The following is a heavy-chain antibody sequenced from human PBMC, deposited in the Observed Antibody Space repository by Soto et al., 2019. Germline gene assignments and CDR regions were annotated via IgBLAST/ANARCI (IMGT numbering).Heavy chain of an antibody. J-gene: IGHJ5*02. CDR1: GGSISSSGFY. Sequence: SETLSLTCTVSGGSISSSGFYWGWIRQPPGKGLEWIGSIYYSGNSHYNPSLKSRVTISRDTSKNQFSLKLNFMTAADTAVYYCARHKENYDSSGSPWGQGTRVTVSS. D-gene: IGHD3-22*01. CDR2: IYYSGNS. V-gene: IGHV4-39*01. CDR3: ARHKENYDSSGSP.